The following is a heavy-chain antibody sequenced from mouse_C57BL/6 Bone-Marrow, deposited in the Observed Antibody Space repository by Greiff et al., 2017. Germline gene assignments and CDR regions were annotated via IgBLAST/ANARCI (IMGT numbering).Heavy chain of an antibody. D-gene: IGHD1-1*01. CDR1: GFNIKDDY. V-gene: IGHV14-4*01. CDR2: IDPENGDT. CDR3: TLITTVVAWYFDV. J-gene: IGHJ1*03. Sequence: VQLQQSGAELVRPGASVKLSCTASGFNIKDDYMHWVKQRPEQGLEWIGWIDPENGDTEYASMFPGKATITADTSSNTAYLQLSSLTSEDTAVYYCTLITTVVAWYFDVWGTGTTVTVSS.